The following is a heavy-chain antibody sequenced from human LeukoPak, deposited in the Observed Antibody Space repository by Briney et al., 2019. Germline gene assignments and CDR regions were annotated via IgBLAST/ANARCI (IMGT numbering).Heavy chain of an antibody. CDR1: GYTFTSYG. J-gene: IGHJ4*02. D-gene: IGHD6-19*01. CDR2: ISAYNGNT. CDR3: AREGNIAVAGTIDY. Sequence: GASVKVSCKASGYTFTSYGISWVRQAPGQGLEWMGWISAYNGNTNYAQKLQGRVTMTTDTSTSTAYMELRSLRSDDTAVYYCAREGNIAVAGTIDYWCQGTLVTVSS. V-gene: IGHV1-18*01.